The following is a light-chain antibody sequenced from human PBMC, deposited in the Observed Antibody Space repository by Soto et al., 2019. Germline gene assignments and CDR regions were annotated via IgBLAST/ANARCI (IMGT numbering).Light chain of an antibody. J-gene: IGLJ3*02. V-gene: IGLV3-9*01. Sequence: SYELTKPLSVSVALGQTARITCGGNNIGSKNVHWYQLNPGQAPVLVIYRDTNRPSGIPERFSGSNSGNTATLAISGAQVGDDADFYCQVWDSSTVVFGGGTKLTVL. CDR3: QVWDSSTVV. CDR1: NIGSKN. CDR2: RDT.